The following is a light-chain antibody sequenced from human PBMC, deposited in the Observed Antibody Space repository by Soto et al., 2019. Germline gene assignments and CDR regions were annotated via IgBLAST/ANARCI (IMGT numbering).Light chain of an antibody. CDR3: SSYSNSGTLMV. J-gene: IGLJ3*02. Sequence: QSVLTQPASVSGSPGHSITISCTGTSSDVGGYNSVSWYQQHPGKAPKLMIYVVSNRPSGVSNRFSGSKSGNTASLIISGLQADDEADYYCSSYSNSGTLMVFGGGTKLTVL. CDR2: VVS. CDR1: SSDVGGYNS. V-gene: IGLV2-14*01.